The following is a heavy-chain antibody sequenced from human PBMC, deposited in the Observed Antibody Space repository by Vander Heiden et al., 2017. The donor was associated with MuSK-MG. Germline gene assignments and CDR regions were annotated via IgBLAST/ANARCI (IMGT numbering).Heavy chain of an antibody. D-gene: IGHD6-13*01. CDR2: INHSGST. CDR3: ARGRGSSSWFYYYYYYMDV. J-gene: IGHJ6*03. Sequence: QVQLQQRGAGLLKPSETLSLTCAVSGGSFSRYYGSWIRQPPGKGLEWMGEINHSGSTNYNPSLKSRVTISVDTSKNQFSLKLSSVTAADTAVYYCARGRGSSSWFYYYYYYMDVWGKGTTVTVSS. CDR1: GGSFSRYY. V-gene: IGHV4-34*01.